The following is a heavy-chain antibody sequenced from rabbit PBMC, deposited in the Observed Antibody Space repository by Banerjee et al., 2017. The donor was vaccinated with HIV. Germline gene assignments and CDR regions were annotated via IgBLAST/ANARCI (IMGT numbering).Heavy chain of an antibody. CDR3: ARWRYDLGSGYSNL. J-gene: IGHJ6*01. Sequence: QEQLEESGGDLVQPEGSLTLTCTASGFPFSSSYWICWVRQAPGKGLEWIACIDGGVYGNAYYATWAKGRFTISKASSTTVTLQMTSLTAADTATYFCARWRYDLGSGYSNLRGPGTLVTVS. CDR2: IDGGVYGNA. D-gene: IGHD1-1*01. V-gene: IGHV1S45*01. CDR1: GFPFSSSYW.